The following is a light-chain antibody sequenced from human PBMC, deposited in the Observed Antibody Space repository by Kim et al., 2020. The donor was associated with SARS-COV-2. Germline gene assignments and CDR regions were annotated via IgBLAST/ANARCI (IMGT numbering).Light chain of an antibody. J-gene: IGLJ3*02. CDR1: SSNIGNNA. Sequence: QSVLTQPPSVSEAPRQRVTISCSGSSSNIGNNAVNWYQQLPGKAPKLLIYYDDLLPSGVSDRFSGSKSGTSASLAISGLQSEDEADYYCASWDDRLNEGVFGGGTQLTVL. CDR2: YDD. CDR3: ASWDDRLNEGV. V-gene: IGLV1-36*01.